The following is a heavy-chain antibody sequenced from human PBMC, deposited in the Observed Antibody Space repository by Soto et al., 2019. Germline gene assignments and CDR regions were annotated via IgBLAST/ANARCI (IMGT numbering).Heavy chain of an antibody. D-gene: IGHD1-20*01. Sequence: PGGSLRLSCAASGFTFSNSAMTWVRQTPGKGLEWVSTISGSNGDSTYYADSVKGRFTISRGNSKNTLYLQMNSLGAEDTAVYNCVKHNWNNLGWFDPWGQGTLVTVSS. CDR2: ISGSNGDST. CDR3: VKHNWNNLGWFDP. J-gene: IGHJ5*02. V-gene: IGHV3-23*01. CDR1: GFTFSNSA.